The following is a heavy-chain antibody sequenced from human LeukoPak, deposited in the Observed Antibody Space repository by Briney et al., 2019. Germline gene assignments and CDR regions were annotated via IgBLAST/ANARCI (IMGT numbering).Heavy chain of an antibody. CDR2: IKQDGSER. Sequence: GGSLRPSCAASGFTLSGYWMSWVRQAPGKGLEWVANIKQDGSERYYVDSVKGRFIISRDNAKNSLHLQMKSLRAEDTAVYYCARDRRDGNKFHFDYWGQGTLVTVST. D-gene: IGHD5-24*01. V-gene: IGHV3-7*01. J-gene: IGHJ4*02. CDR1: GFTLSGYW. CDR3: ARDRRDGNKFHFDY.